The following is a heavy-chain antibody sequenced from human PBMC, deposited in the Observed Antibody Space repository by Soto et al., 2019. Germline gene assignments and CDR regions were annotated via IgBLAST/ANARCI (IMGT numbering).Heavy chain of an antibody. CDR3: ARDYYDSSEGGAEYFQH. CDR1: GFTFSSYG. CDR2: IWYDGSNK. D-gene: IGHD3-22*01. Sequence: QVQLVESGGGVVQPGRSLRLSCAASGFTFSSYGMHWVRQAPGKGLEWVAVIWYDGSNKYYADSVKGRFTIYRDNSKNTLYLQMNSLRAEDTAVYYCARDYYDSSEGGAEYFQHWGQGTLVTVSS. V-gene: IGHV3-33*01. J-gene: IGHJ1*01.